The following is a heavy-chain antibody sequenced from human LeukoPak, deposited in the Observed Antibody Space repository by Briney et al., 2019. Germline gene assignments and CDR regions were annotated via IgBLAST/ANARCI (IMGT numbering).Heavy chain of an antibody. V-gene: IGHV4-38-2*02. D-gene: IGHD1-26*01. CDR1: GYSISSAYY. Sequence: SETLSLTCSVSGYSISSAYYWGWIRQPPGKGLEWIATIHYSGTTYYNPSLKSRVTLSVDTSKNQFSLKLTSVTAADTAMFYCARAGQSLPARYYYYMDVWGKGTTVTVSS. CDR3: ARAGQSLPARYYYYMDV. CDR2: IHYSGTT. J-gene: IGHJ6*03.